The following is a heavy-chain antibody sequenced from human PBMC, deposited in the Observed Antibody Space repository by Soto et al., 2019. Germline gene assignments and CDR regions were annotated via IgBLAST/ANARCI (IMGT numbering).Heavy chain of an antibody. D-gene: IGHD6-19*01. CDR3: AKGAGVMXSGWLXMXXXYYXGMXV. J-gene: IGHJ6*02. Sequence: PGGSLRLSCAASGFTFSSYAMSWVRQAPGKGLEWVSAISGSGGSTYYADSVKGRFTISRDNSKNTLYLQMNSLRAEDMAVFYFAKGAGVMXSGWLXMXXXYYXGMXVWGQGTXVXXXS. CDR2: ISGSGGST. V-gene: IGHV3-23*01. CDR1: GFTFSSYA.